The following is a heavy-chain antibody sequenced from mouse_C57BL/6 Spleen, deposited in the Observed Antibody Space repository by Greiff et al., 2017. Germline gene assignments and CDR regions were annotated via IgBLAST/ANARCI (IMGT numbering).Heavy chain of an antibody. J-gene: IGHJ4*01. CDR3: ARRSSSYYAMDY. Sequence: EVQLVESGGGLVKPGGSLKLSCAASGFTFSSYTMSWVRQTPEKRLEWVATISGGGGNTYYPDSVKGRFTISRDNAKNTLYLQMSSLRSEDTALYYCARRSSSYYAMDYWGQGTSVTVSS. D-gene: IGHD1-1*01. CDR1: GFTFSSYT. CDR2: ISGGGGNT. V-gene: IGHV5-9*01.